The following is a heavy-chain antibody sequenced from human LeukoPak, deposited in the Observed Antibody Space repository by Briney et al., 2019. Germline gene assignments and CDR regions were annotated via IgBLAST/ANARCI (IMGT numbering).Heavy chain of an antibody. D-gene: IGHD3-10*01. CDR2: IYYSGST. V-gene: IGHV4-39*02. CDR1: GGSISSSSYY. J-gene: IGHJ4*02. Sequence: SETLSLTCTVSGGSISSSSYYWGWIRQPPGKGLEWIGSIYYSGSTYYNPSLKSRVTISVDTSKNQFSLKLSSVTAADTAVYYCARDNSVGEPYMDYWGQGTLVTVSS. CDR3: ARDNSVGEPYMDY.